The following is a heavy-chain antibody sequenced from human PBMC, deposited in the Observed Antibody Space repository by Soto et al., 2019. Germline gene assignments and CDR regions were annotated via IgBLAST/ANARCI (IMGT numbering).Heavy chain of an antibody. J-gene: IGHJ4*02. V-gene: IGHV3-64*01. CDR3: AREPSTYYGSGSPFDY. CDR1: GFTFSSYA. CDR2: ISSNGGST. Sequence: GESLKISCAASGFTFSSYAMCWVRQAPGKGLEWVSAISSNGGSTYYANSVKGRFTISRDNSKNTLYLQMGSLRAEDMAVYYCAREPSTYYGSGSPFDYWGQGTLVTVSS. D-gene: IGHD3-10*01.